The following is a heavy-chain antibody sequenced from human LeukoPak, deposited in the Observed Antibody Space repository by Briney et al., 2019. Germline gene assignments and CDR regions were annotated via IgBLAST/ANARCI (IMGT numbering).Heavy chain of an antibody. D-gene: IGHD4-23*01. J-gene: IGHJ4*02. CDR3: ARGGKATVVTM. CDR1: GGSINSYY. CDR2: IYSSGST. Sequence: SETLSLTCTISGGSINSYYWSWIRQPAGKGLEWIGRIYSSGSTNYNPSLKSRVSMSVDTSKNQFSLKLTSVTAADTAVYYCARGGKATVVTMWGQGILVTVSS. V-gene: IGHV4-4*07.